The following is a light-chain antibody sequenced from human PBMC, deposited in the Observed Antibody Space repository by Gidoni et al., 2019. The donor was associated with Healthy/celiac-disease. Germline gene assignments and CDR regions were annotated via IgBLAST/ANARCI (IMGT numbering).Light chain of an antibody. J-gene: IGKJ3*01. CDR3: QQLNSSPFT. CDR2: AAS. Sequence: DIQLTQSPSFLSASVGDRVTITCRASQGISSYLAWYQQKPGKAPKLLIYAASPLQSGVPSRFSGSGSGTAFTLTIRSLQPEDFATYYCQQLNSSPFTFGPGTKVDIK. CDR1: QGISSY. V-gene: IGKV1-9*01.